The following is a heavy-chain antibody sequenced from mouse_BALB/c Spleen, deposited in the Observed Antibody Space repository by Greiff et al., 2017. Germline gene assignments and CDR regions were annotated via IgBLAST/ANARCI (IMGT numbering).Heavy chain of an antibody. Sequence: EVQGVESGGGLVQPGGSRKLSCAASGFTFSSFGMHWVRQAPEKGLEWVAYISSGSSTIYYADTVKGRFTISRDNPKNTLFLQMTSLRSEDTAMYYCAIRAMDDWGQGTSVTVSS. V-gene: IGHV5-17*02. J-gene: IGHJ4*01. CDR3: AIRAMDD. CDR2: ISSGSSTI. CDR1: GFTFSSFG.